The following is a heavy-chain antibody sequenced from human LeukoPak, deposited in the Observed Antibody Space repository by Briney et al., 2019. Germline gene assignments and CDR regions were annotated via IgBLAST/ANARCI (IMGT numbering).Heavy chain of an antibody. CDR1: AFTFDDYT. V-gene: IGHV3-43*01. Sequence: PGGSLRLSCAASAFTFDDYTMHWVRQAPGKGLEWVSLITWDVATTYYADSVEGRFTISRDNSKNSLYLQMNSLRTEDTALYYCAKEDPTRYFDLWGRGTLVTVSS. J-gene: IGHJ2*01. CDR3: AKEDPTRYFDL. CDR2: ITWDVATT.